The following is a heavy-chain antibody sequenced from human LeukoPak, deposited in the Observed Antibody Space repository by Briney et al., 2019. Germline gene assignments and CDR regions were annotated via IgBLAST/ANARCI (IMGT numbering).Heavy chain of an antibody. CDR3: ARYFYDSYTSSFRFDS. D-gene: IGHD3-16*01. V-gene: IGHV3-7*01. CDR2: MNHDGSEK. Sequence: PGGSLRLSCASSGFMFSSYWMNWVRQAPGKGLEWVANMNHDGSEKYYVDSVKGRFTISRDNAKNSLYLQMNSLRVEDTAIYYCARYFYDSYTSSFRFDSWGQGTLVTVSS. CDR1: GFMFSSYW. J-gene: IGHJ5*01.